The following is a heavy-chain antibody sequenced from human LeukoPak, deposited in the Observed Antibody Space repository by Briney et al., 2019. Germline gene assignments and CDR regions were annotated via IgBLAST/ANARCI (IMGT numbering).Heavy chain of an antibody. CDR3: ATASLEGTRGDGELLYNWFDP. Sequence: GASVKVSCKASGGTFSSYAISWVRQAPGQGLEWMGRIIPILGIANYAQKFQGRVTITADKSTSTAYMELSSLRSEDTAVYYCATASLEGTRGDGELLYNWFDPWGQGTLVTVSS. CDR2: IIPILGIA. D-gene: IGHD3-10*01. J-gene: IGHJ5*02. CDR1: GGTFSSYA. V-gene: IGHV1-69*04.